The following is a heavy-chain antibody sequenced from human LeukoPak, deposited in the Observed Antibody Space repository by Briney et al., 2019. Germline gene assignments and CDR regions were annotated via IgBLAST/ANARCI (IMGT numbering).Heavy chain of an antibody. CDR1: GFTFDDYA. Sequence: GRSLRLSCAASGFTFDDYAMHWVRQAPGKGLEWVSGISWNSGSIGYADSVKGRFTISRDNAKNSLYLQMNSLRAEDMALYYCAKDAGDYGYFDYWGQGTLVTVSS. V-gene: IGHV3-9*03. CDR2: ISWNSGSI. D-gene: IGHD4-17*01. J-gene: IGHJ4*02. CDR3: AKDAGDYGYFDY.